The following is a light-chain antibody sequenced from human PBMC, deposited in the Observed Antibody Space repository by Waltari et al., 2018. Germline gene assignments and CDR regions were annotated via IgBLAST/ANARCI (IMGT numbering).Light chain of an antibody. CDR1: TPNIGVNY. CDR3: GTWDNSLSIVL. Sequence: QSVLTQPPSVSAAPGPRVTISCSGSTPNIGVNYVSWYQQPPGTAPKLLIYDNYQRPSGISDRLSAYKSGTSATLVITGLQTGDEADYYCGTWDNSLSIVLFGGGTKVTVL. V-gene: IGLV1-51*01. CDR2: DNY. J-gene: IGLJ2*01.